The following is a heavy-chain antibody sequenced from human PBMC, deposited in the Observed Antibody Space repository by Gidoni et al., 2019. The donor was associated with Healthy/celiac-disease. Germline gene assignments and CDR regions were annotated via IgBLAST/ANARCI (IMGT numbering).Heavy chain of an antibody. V-gene: IGHV4-4*07. CDR3: ARAPAPPEGAAAGTHGGYFDY. D-gene: IGHD6-13*01. J-gene: IGHJ4*02. CDR2: IYTSGST. CDR1: GGSISSYY. Sequence: PGLVKPSETLSLTCTVSGGSISSYYWSWIRQPAGKGLEWIGRIYTSGSTNYNPSLKSRVTMSVDTSKNQFSLKLSSVTAADTAVYYCARAPAPPEGAAAGTHGGYFDYWGQGTLVTVSS.